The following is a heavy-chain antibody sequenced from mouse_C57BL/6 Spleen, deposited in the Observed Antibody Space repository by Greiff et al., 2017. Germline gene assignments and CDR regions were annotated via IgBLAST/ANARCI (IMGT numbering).Heavy chain of an antibody. CDR2: IYPSDSET. Sequence: QVQLQQPGAELVRPGSSVKLSCKASGYTFTSYWMDWVKQRPGQGLEWIGNIYPSDSETHYNQKFKDKATLTVDKSSSTAYMQLSSLTSEDSAVYYCARSNDYDEKDLMDYWGQGTSVTVSS. V-gene: IGHV1-61*01. D-gene: IGHD2-4*01. CDR3: ARSNDYDEKDLMDY. J-gene: IGHJ4*01. CDR1: GYTFTSYW.